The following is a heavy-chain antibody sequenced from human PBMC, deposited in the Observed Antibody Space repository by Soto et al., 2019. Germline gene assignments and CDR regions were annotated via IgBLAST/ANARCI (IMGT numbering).Heavy chain of an antibody. CDR1: GFTFSSYS. CDR2: ISSSSSYI. CDR3: ARDIKTTVNTNWFDP. J-gene: IGHJ5*02. Sequence: PGGSLRLSCAASGFTFSSYSMNWVRQAPGKGLEWVSSISSSSSYIYYADSVKGRFTISRDNAKNSLYLQMNSLRAEDTAVYYCARDIKTTVNTNWFDPWGQGTLVTVSS. V-gene: IGHV3-21*01. D-gene: IGHD4-17*01.